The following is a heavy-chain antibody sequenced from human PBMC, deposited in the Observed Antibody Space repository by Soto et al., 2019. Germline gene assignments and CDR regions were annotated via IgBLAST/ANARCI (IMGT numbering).Heavy chain of an antibody. V-gene: IGHV4-30-4*01. D-gene: IGHD4-17*01. CDR2: INYSGST. Sequence: QVQLQESGPGLVKPSQTLSLTCTVSGGSISSGDYYWSWIRQPPGKGLEWIGYINYSGSTYYNPSHKSRVTISVDTSRNQFSLKLSSVTAADTAVYYCARGRQDGDYVPGFDYWGQGTLVTVSS. CDR3: ARGRQDGDYVPGFDY. CDR1: GGSISSGDYY. J-gene: IGHJ4*02.